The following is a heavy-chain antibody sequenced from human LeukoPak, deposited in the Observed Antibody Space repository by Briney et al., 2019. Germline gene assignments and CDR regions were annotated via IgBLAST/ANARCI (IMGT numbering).Heavy chain of an antibody. Sequence: PSETLSPTCAVYGGSFSGYYWSWIRQPPGKGLEWIGEINHSGSTNYNPSLKSRVTISVDTSKNQFSLKLSSVTAADTAVYYCARVRVAYSSSWYGFDPWGQGTLVTVSS. D-gene: IGHD6-13*01. J-gene: IGHJ5*02. CDR2: INHSGST. V-gene: IGHV4-34*01. CDR1: GGSFSGYY. CDR3: ARVRVAYSSSWYGFDP.